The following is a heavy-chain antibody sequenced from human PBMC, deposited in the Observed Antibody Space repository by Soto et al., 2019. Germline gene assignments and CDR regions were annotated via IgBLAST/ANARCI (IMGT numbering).Heavy chain of an antibody. J-gene: IGHJ4*02. V-gene: IGHV1-69*06. CDR2: IIPIFGTA. CDR1: GGTLSSYA. Sequence: ASVKVSCKASGGTLSSYAISWVRQAPGQGLEWMGGIIPIFGTANYAQKFQGRVTITADKSTSTAYMELSSLRSEDTAVYYCARRHYDSSGYYHDYWGQGTLVTVSS. CDR3: ARRHYDSSGYYHDY. D-gene: IGHD3-22*01.